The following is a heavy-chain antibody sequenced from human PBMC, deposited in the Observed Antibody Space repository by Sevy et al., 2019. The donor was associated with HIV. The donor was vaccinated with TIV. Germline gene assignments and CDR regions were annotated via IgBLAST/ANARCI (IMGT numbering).Heavy chain of an antibody. D-gene: IGHD3-16*01. CDR3: AHETFGRFES. Sequence: GGSLRLSCAASGFTFSANWMNWVRQAPGKGLEGGANIKADGSDKHYVDSVEGRFTISRDNAKNLLFLQMNSLRVEDTAVYYCAHETFGRFESWGQGTLVTVSS. CDR2: IKADGSDK. V-gene: IGHV3-7*01. CDR1: GFTFSANW. J-gene: IGHJ4*02.